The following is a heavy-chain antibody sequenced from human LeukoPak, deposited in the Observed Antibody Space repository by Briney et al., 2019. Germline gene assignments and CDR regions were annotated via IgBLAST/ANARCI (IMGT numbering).Heavy chain of an antibody. Sequence: GGSLRLSCAASGFTFSSYAMSWVRQAPGKGLEWVSAISGSGGSTYYVDSVKGRFTISRDNSKNTLYLQMNSLRAEDTAVYYCAKVADDYGDYDWFDPWGQGTLVTVSS. V-gene: IGHV3-23*01. J-gene: IGHJ5*02. D-gene: IGHD4-17*01. CDR1: GFTFSSYA. CDR3: AKVADDYGDYDWFDP. CDR2: ISGSGGST.